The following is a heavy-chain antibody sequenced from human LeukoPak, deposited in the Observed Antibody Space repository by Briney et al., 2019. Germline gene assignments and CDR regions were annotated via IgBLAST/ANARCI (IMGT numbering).Heavy chain of an antibody. CDR2: INPNSGGT. CDR3: ARDRLPCYYDSSGYQTRASGY. D-gene: IGHD3-22*01. Sequence: GASVKVSCKASGYTFTGYYMHWVRQAPGQGPEWMGRINPNSGGTNYAQKLQGRVTMTTDTSTSTAYMELRSLRSDDTAVYYCARDRLPCYYDSSGYQTRASGYWGQGTLVTVSS. CDR1: GYTFTGYY. V-gene: IGHV1-2*06. J-gene: IGHJ4*02.